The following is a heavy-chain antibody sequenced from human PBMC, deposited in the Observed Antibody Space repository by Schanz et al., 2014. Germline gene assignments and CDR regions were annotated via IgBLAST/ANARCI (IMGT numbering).Heavy chain of an antibody. CDR2: ISAYNGHT. CDR3: ARGIPYCSSSSCSGLEAYDA. CDR1: GYTFTSYG. V-gene: IGHV1-18*01. D-gene: IGHD2-2*01. J-gene: IGHJ3*01. Sequence: QGQLVQSGAEVKKPGASVKVSCKASGYTFTSYGITWVRQAPGQGLEWMGWISAYNGHTTYAQKFQGRVTMTTDTSTSAAYMELRNVRYDDTAMYDCARGIPYCSSSSCSGLEAYDAWGQGTLVTVSS.